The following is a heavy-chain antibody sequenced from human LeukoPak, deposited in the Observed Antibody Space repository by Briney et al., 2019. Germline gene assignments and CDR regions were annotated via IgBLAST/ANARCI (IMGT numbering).Heavy chain of an antibody. CDR1: GGSISSSSYY. CDR2: IYYSGST. CDR3: ATEGIAAAGTGWFDP. D-gene: IGHD6-13*01. V-gene: IGHV4-61*05. Sequence: SETLSLTCAVSGGSISSSSYYWGWIRQPPGKGVEWIGYIYYSGSTNYNPSLKSRVSISVDTSKNQFSLKLSSVTAADTAVYYCATEGIAAAGTGWFDPWGQGTLVTVSS. J-gene: IGHJ5*02.